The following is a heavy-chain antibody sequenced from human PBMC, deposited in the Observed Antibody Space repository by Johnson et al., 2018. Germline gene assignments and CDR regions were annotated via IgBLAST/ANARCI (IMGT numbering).Heavy chain of an antibody. CDR2: ISGSGGST. Sequence: VQLVESGGGLVKPGGSLRLSCAASGFTFSSYAMNWVRQAPGKGLEWVSAISGSGGSTYYADSVKGRFTISRDNSKNTLYLQMNSLRAEDTAVYYCARDQGCRVACDIWGQGTMVTVSS. CDR3: ARDQGCRVACDI. CDR1: GFTFSSYA. D-gene: IGHD4/OR15-4a*01. J-gene: IGHJ3*02. V-gene: IGHV3-23*04.